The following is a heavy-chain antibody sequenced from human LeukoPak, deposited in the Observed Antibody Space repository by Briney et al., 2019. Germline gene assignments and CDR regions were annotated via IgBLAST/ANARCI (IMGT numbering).Heavy chain of an antibody. CDR1: GGSISTYY. J-gene: IGHJ6*03. Sequence: SETLSLTCTVSGGSISTYYWSWIRQPPGKGLEWIGYIHTSGSTNYNPSLKSRVTISVDTSQNQFSLKLSSVTAADTGVYYCARHRGGFNFGYMDVWVKGTTVTVSS. CDR2: IHTSGST. D-gene: IGHD5-24*01. CDR3: ARHRGGFNFGYMDV. V-gene: IGHV4-4*09.